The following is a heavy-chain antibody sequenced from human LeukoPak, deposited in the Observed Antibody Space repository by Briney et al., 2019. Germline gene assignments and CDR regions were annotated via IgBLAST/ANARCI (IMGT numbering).Heavy chain of an antibody. V-gene: IGHV4-59*01. J-gene: IGHJ4*02. D-gene: IGHD6-19*01. CDR1: GGSISSYY. CDR3: ARSGWYLFDY. CDR2: IYYSGST. Sequence: SETLSLTCTVSGGSISSYYWSWIRQPPGKGLEWIGYIYYSGSTNYNPSLKSRVTISVDTSKNQFSLKLSSVTAADAAVYYCARSGWYLFDYWGQGTLVTVSS.